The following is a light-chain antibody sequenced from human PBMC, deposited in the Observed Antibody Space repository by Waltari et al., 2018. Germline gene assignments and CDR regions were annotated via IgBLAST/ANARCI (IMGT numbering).Light chain of an antibody. CDR1: SSDVGGYNY. Sequence: QSALTQPASVSGSPGQSITISCTGTSSDVGGYNYVSWYQQHPGKAPKLMIYDVSKRPSGVSNRFSGSKSGNTASLTSSGLQAEDEADYYCSSYTDSGTFVVIGGGTKLTVL. CDR2: DVS. CDR3: SSYTDSGTFVV. J-gene: IGLJ2*01. V-gene: IGLV2-14*01.